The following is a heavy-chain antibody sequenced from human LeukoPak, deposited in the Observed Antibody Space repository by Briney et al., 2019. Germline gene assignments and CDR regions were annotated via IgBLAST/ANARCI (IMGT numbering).Heavy chain of an antibody. CDR1: GFTFSNYA. V-gene: IGHV3-23*01. J-gene: IGHJ4*02. CDR3: TKGTIWLPFDY. Sequence: GGSLRLSCAAFGFTFSNYAMSWARQAPGKGLEWVSAISGSGGSTYYADSVKGRFTISRDNSKNTLYLQMNSLRAEDTAVYYCTKGTIWLPFDYWGQGTLVTVSS. D-gene: IGHD5-18*01. CDR2: ISGSGGST.